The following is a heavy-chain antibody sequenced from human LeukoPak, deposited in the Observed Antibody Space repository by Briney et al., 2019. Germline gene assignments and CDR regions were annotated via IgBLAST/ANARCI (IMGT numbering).Heavy chain of an antibody. CDR1: GGSFSGYY. Sequence: SETLSLTCAVYGGSFSGYYWSWIRQPPGKGLEWIGEINHSGSTNYNPSLKSRVTISVDTSKNQFSLKLSSVTAADTAVYYCARDARRDYYDSSGYYYDYWGQGTLVTVSS. J-gene: IGHJ4*02. V-gene: IGHV4-34*01. CDR2: INHSGST. D-gene: IGHD3-22*01. CDR3: ARDARRDYYDSSGYYYDY.